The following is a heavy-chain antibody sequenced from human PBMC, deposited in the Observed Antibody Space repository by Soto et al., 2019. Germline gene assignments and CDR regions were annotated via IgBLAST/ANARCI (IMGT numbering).Heavy chain of an antibody. J-gene: IGHJ6*02. CDR1: GFTFSSYS. D-gene: IGHD1-7*01. CDR3: ARDQDWNYAPFYYGMDV. Sequence: LGGSLRLSCAASGFTFSSYSMNWVRQAPGKGLEWVSSISSSSSYIYYADSVKGRFTISRDNAKNSLYLQMNSLRAEDTAVYYCARDQDWNYAPFYYGMDVWGQGTTVTVSS. CDR2: ISSSSSYI. V-gene: IGHV3-21*01.